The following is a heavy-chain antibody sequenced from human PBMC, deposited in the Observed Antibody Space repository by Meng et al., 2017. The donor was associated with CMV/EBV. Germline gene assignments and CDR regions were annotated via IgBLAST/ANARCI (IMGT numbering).Heavy chain of an antibody. CDR2: IYYSGST. V-gene: IGHV4-39*07. J-gene: IGHJ6*02. Sequence: SETLSLTCTVSGCSISSSSHYWVWLRQPPGKGLEWIGSIYYSGSTYYNPALKSRVTISVDTSKNQFSLKLSSVTAADTAVYYCARDPHFTIFGVVPYYYYGMDVWGQGTTVTVSS. D-gene: IGHD3-3*01. CDR3: ARDPHFTIFGVVPYYYYGMDV. CDR1: GCSISSSSHY.